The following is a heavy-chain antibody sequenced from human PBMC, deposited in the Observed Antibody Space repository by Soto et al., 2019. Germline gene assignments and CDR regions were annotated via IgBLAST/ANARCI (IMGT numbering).Heavy chain of an antibody. D-gene: IGHD4-4*01. CDR3: AREQTTVTTDYYYYGMDV. V-gene: IGHV1-69*12. CDR1: GGTFSSYA. J-gene: IGHJ6*02. Sequence: QVQLVQSGAEVKKPWSSVKVSCKASGGTFSSYAISWVRQAPGQGREWMGGIITIFGTANYAQKFQGRVTITADESTSTAYMELSSLRSEDTAVYYCAREQTTVTTDYYYYGMDVWGQGTTVTVSS. CDR2: IITIFGTA.